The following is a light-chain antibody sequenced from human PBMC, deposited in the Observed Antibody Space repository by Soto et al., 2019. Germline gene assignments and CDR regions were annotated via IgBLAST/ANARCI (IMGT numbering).Light chain of an antibody. V-gene: IGLV1-51*01. CDR1: SSNIGNNY. Sequence: QSVLTQPPSVSAAPGQKVTISCSGSSSNIGNNYVSWYQQLPRAAPKLLIYDNNQRPSGIPDRLPGSKSGTSATLGITGLQTGGEADYYCGTWDSSLSAYVFGTGTKV. J-gene: IGLJ1*01. CDR2: DNN. CDR3: GTWDSSLSAYV.